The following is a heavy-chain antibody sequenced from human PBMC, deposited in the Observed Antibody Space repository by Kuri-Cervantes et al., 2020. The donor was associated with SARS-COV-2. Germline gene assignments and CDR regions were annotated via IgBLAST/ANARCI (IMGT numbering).Heavy chain of an antibody. CDR3: ARLPRYSTLESSPDY. CDR2: IYYSGST. CDR1: GGSISSSSYY. J-gene: IGHJ4*02. D-gene: IGHD5/OR15-5a*01. Sequence: SETLSLTCTVSGGSISSSSYYWGWIRQPPGKGLGWIGSIYYSGSTYYNPSLKSRVTISVDASKNQFSLKLSSVTAADTAVYYCARLPRYSTLESSPDYWGQGTLVTVSS. V-gene: IGHV4-39*01.